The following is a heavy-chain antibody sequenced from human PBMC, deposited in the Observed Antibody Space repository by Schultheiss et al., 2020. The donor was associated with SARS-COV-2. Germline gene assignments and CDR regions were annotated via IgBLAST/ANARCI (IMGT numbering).Heavy chain of an antibody. D-gene: IGHD6-6*01. CDR1: GGTFSSYA. Sequence: SVKVSCKASGGTFSSYAISWVRQAPGQGLEWMGGIIPFFGTANYAQKFQGRVTMTRDTSTSTVYMELSSLISEDKAVYYCARVIDSSSSWDYYYGMDVWGQGTTVTVSS. CDR3: ARVIDSSSSWDYYYGMDV. J-gene: IGHJ6*02. V-gene: IGHV1-69*05. CDR2: IIPFFGTA.